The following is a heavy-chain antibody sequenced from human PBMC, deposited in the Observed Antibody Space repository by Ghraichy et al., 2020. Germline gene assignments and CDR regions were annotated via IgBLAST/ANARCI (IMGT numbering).Heavy chain of an antibody. J-gene: IGHJ6*02. D-gene: IGHD1-26*01. Sequence: LSLTCAASGFTFSSYAMHWVRQAPGKGLEWVAVISYDGSNKYYADSVKGRFTISRDNSKNTLYLQMNSLRAEDTAVYYCAREGGELLYYGMDVWGQGTTVTVSS. CDR2: ISYDGSNK. CDR1: GFTFSSYA. V-gene: IGHV3-30-3*01. CDR3: AREGGELLYYGMDV.